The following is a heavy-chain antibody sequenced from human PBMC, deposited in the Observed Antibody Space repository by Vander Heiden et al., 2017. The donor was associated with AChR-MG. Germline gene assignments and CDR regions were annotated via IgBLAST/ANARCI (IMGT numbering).Heavy chain of an antibody. CDR1: GGSFSGYY. V-gene: IGHV4-34*01. J-gene: IGHJ6*02. CDR2: INHSGST. CDR3: ARFHNGGYYYYGMDV. Sequence: QVQLQQWGAGLLKTSETLSLTCAVYGGSFSGYYWSWIRQPPGKGLEWIGEINHSGSTNYNPSLKSRVTISVDTSKNQFSLKLSSVTAADTAVYYCARFHNGGYYYYGMDVWGQGTTVTVSS. D-gene: IGHD2-8*01.